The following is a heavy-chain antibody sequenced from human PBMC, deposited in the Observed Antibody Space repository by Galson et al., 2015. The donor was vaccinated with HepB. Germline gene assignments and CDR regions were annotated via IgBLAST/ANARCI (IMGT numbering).Heavy chain of an antibody. CDR2: ISSSGSTI. CDR3: ARVEDYGDYLY. D-gene: IGHD4-17*01. CDR1: GFTFSDYY. V-gene: IGHV3-11*01. J-gene: IGHJ4*02. Sequence: SLRLSCAASGFTFSDYYMSWIRQAPGKGLEWVSYISSSGSTIYCADSVKGRFTISRDNAKNSLYLQMNSLRAENTAVYYCARVEDYGDYLYWGQGTLVTVSS.